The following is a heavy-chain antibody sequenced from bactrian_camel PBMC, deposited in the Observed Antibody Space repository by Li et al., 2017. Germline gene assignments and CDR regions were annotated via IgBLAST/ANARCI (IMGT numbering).Heavy chain of an antibody. CDR1: GLMSNKCG. V-gene: IGHV3S53*01. CDR3: AAASQWQCKIPTRDGTFLPNV. Sequence: QVQLVESGGDSVQAGGSLTLSCTAPGLMSNKCGVDWYRQAPGQSRQWVAGAHSNGGYPVTSSQKGRFTVSKDNAKSTVYLQIDSLIPDDTAMYFCAAASQWQCKIPTRDGTFLPNVWGQGTQVTVS. D-gene: IGHD1*01. J-gene: IGHJ4*01. CDR2: AHSNGGY.